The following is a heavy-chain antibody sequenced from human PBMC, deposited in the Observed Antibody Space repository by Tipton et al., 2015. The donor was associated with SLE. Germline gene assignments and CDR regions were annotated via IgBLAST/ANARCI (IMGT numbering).Heavy chain of an antibody. D-gene: IGHD4-17*01. CDR1: GFTFSSYA. V-gene: IGHV3-30-3*01. CDR2: ISYDGSNK. Sequence: SLRLSCAASGFTFSSYAMHWVRQAPGKGLEWVAVISYDGSNKYYADSVKGRFTISRDNSKNTLYLQMNSLRAEDTAVYYCAKRATVTSYYYYGMDVWGQGTTVTVSS. CDR3: AKRATVTSYYYYGMDV. J-gene: IGHJ6*02.